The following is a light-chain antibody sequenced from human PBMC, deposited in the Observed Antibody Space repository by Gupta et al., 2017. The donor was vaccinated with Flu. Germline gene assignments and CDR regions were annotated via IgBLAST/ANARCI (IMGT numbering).Light chain of an antibody. J-gene: IGLJ3*02. V-gene: IGLV2-14*01. CDR3: SSYTTSDTGV. Sequence: QSIPISCTGTSSDIGGFNYVYWYQQHSGKAPKRIMYEVSRPSGVSYRFSGSKFGNTDSLTISGLQAEDEADDDCSSYTTSDTGVFGGGTKLTVL. CDR2: EVS. CDR1: SSDIGGFNY.